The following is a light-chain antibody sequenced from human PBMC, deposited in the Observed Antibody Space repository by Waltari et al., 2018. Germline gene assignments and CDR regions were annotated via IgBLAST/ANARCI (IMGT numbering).Light chain of an antibody. CDR1: DSDVGAYDF. J-gene: IGLJ1*01. CDR3: SSYTTSSAPGV. Sequence: QSALTQPASVSGSPGQSLTIPCPGTDSDVGAYDFVSWYQQPPGKAPHLIIFEVSNRPSWIYNRFAASRSGNTASLTISGLQAEEEADYYGSSYTTSSAPGVFGTGTRVTVL. CDR2: EVS. V-gene: IGLV2-14*01.